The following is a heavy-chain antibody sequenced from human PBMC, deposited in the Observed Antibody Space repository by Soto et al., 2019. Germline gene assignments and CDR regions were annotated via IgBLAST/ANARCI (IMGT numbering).Heavy chain of an antibody. J-gene: IGHJ4*02. V-gene: IGHV4-4*02. Sequence: SETLSLTCAVSGGSISSSNWWSWVRQPPGKGLEWIGEIYHSGSTNYNPSLKSRVTISVDKSKNQFSLKLSSVTAADTAVYYCASAYSSSWYLDYWGQGTLVTVS. CDR1: GGSISSSNW. CDR3: ASAYSSSWYLDY. CDR2: IYHSGST. D-gene: IGHD6-13*01.